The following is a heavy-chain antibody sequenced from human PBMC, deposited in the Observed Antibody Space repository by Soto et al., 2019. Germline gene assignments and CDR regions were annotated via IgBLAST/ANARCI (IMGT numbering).Heavy chain of an antibody. D-gene: IGHD6-19*01. CDR2: TYYRSKWYN. Sequence: SQTLSLTCAISGDSVSSNSAAWNWIRQSPSRGLEWLGRTYYRSKWYNDYAVSVKSRITINPDTSKNQFSLQLNSVTPEDTAVYYCARGYRTHSSGWSYYYYYGMDVWGKGTTVTVSS. CDR1: GDSVSSNSAA. CDR3: ARGYRTHSSGWSYYYYYGMDV. J-gene: IGHJ6*04. V-gene: IGHV6-1*01.